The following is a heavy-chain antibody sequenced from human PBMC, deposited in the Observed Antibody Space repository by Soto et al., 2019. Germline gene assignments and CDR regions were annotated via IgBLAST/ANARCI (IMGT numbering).Heavy chain of an antibody. D-gene: IGHD2-21*01. CDR3: GRGTGEFDA. V-gene: IGHV4-34*01. CDR1: GASLSDNY. J-gene: IGHJ5*02. Sequence: SETLSLTGAVYGASLSDNYCNWLRQTPGKGLEWIGEINHSGKTNYNPSLRSRVTISIETSKNQLSLNLRSVSAADTAVYYCGRGTGEFDACGQGSPVPV. CDR2: INHSGKT.